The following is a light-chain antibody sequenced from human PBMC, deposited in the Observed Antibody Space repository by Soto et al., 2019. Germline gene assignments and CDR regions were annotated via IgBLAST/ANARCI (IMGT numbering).Light chain of an antibody. J-gene: IGLJ1*01. Sequence: QSALTQPASVSGSPGQSITISCTGTSSDVGGYDYVSWYQQHPGKAPKLMIYDVSNRPSGVSNRFSGSKSGNTASLTISGLQAEDEADYYCSSYTSSGTPYVFGTGT. CDR2: DVS. CDR3: SSYTSSGTPYV. V-gene: IGLV2-14*01. CDR1: SSDVGGYDY.